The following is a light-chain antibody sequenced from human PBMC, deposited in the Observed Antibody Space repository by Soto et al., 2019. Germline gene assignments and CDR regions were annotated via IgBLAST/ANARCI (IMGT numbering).Light chain of an antibody. CDR3: QQYGTSPLT. CDR2: GAS. Sequence: ETVLTQSPGTLTLSPGERATLSCRATQSVNNDYIAWYQQRPGLAPRLLIFGASGRATGIPDRFSGSGSGTDFTLTISRLEPEDFAIYYCQQYGTSPLTFGGGTKVEIK. V-gene: IGKV3-20*01. CDR1: QSVNNDY. J-gene: IGKJ4*01.